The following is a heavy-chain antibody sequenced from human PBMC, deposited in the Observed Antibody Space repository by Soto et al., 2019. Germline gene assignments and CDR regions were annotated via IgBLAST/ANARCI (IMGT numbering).Heavy chain of an antibody. CDR1: GGTFSSYA. CDR3: ARDRYYYDSSGYYY. J-gene: IGHJ4*02. D-gene: IGHD3-22*01. V-gene: IGHV1-69*13. CDR2: IIPIFGTA. Sequence: GASVKVSCKASGGTFSSYAISWVREAPGQGLEWMGGIIPIFGTANYAQKFQGRVTITADESTSTAYMEPSSLRSEDTAVYYCARDRYYYDSSGYYYWGQGTLVIVSS.